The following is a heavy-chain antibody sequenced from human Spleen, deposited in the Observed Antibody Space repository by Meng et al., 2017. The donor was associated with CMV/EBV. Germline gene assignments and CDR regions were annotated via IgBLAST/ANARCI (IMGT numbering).Heavy chain of an antibody. V-gene: IGHV3-74*01. J-gene: IGHJ6*02. CDR2: IYSDGSAT. CDR3: AREKSSSFRFYYYYYGMDV. D-gene: IGHD6-6*01. Sequence: ETLSLTCAASGFTFSNYWMHWVRQPPGKGLVWVSSIYSDGSATYYADSVKGRFTISRDNAKNSLYLQMNSLRAEDTAVYYCAREKSSSFRFYYYYYGMDVWGQGTTVTVSS. CDR1: GFTFSNYW.